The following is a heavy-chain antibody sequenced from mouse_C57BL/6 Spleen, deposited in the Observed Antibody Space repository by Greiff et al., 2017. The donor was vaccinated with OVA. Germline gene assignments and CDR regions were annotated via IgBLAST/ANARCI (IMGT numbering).Heavy chain of an antibody. CDR3: ARSLGNYYAMDY. V-gene: IGHV1-69*01. J-gene: IGHJ4*01. D-gene: IGHD2-1*01. CDR2: IDPSDSYT. CDR1: GYTFTSYW. Sequence: QVQLQQPGAELVMPGASVKLSCKASGYTFTSYWMHWVKQRPGQGLEWIGEIDPSDSYTNYNQKFKGKSTLTVDKSSSTAYMQLSSLTSEDSAVDYCARSLGNYYAMDYWGQGTSVTVSS.